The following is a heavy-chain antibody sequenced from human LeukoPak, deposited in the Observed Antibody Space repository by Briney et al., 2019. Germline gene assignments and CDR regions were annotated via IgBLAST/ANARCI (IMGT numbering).Heavy chain of an antibody. CDR3: AKVIRETAMIRYYYYYGMDV. CDR2: ISGSGGST. D-gene: IGHD5-18*01. Sequence: PGGSLRLSCAASGFTFSTYWMHWVRQAPGKGLEWVSAISGSGGSTYYADSVKGRFTISRDNSKNTLSLQMNSLRAEDTAVYYCAKVIRETAMIRYYYYYGMDVWGQGTTVTVSS. V-gene: IGHV3-23*01. J-gene: IGHJ6*02. CDR1: GFTFSTYW.